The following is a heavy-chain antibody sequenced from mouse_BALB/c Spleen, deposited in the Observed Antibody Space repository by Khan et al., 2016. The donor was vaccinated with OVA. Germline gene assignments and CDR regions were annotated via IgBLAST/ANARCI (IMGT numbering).Heavy chain of an antibody. D-gene: IGHD1-1*02. J-gene: IGHJ4*01. CDR3: ARVWYSGTMDY. CDR1: GYTFTTYG. V-gene: IGHV9-3-1*01. Sequence: QVQLVQSGPELKKPGVTVKISCKASGYTFTTYGMNWVKQAPGKGLKWMGWINTYTGEPTYVDDFKGRFAFSLETSASTAYLQINNLKNEDTATYDCARVWYSGTMDYWGQGTSVTVSS. CDR2: INTYTGEP.